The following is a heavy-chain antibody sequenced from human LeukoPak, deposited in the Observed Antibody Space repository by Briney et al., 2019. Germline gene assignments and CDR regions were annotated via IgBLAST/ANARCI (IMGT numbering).Heavy chain of an antibody. CDR1: GGSFRGYY. V-gene: IGHV4-34*01. Sequence: SETLSLTCAVYGGSFRGYYWSWIRQPPGKGLAWIGEINHSGSTNYNPSLKSRVTISVDTSKNQFSLKLSSVTAADTAVYYCARGDMNIPSWLSGPHWFDPWGQGTLVTVSS. J-gene: IGHJ5*02. D-gene: IGHD3-22*01. CDR2: INHSGST. CDR3: ARGDMNIPSWLSGPHWFDP.